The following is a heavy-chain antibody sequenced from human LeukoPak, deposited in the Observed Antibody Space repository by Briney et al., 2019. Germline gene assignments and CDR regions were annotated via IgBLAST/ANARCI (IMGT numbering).Heavy chain of an antibody. CDR2: MNPKSGNT. CDR3: ARGRPYSSGWYGDVFVI. V-gene: IGHV1-8*01. CDR1: GYTFTSYD. D-gene: IGHD6-19*01. J-gene: IGHJ3*02. Sequence: ASVNVSCKASGYTFTSYDINWVRQATGQGLEWMGWMNPKSGNTGYAQKFQGRDTRTRNTPISTAYMELSSRRSEDTAVYYCARGRPYSSGWYGDVFVIWGQGTMVTVSS.